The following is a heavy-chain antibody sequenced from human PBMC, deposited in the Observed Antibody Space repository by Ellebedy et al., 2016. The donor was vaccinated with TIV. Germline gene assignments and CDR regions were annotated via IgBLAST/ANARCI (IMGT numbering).Heavy chain of an antibody. CDR2: IRSDGSTK. CDR3: ARGPLGGTPRAFDS. CDR1: GFSTSG. V-gene: IGHV3-30*02. Sequence: GESLKISCAASGFSTSGMHWVRQAPGKGLEWVAFIRSDGSTKYYADSVKGRFTISRDNSKNTVYLQMNSLRVEDTAVYHCARGPLGGTPRAFDSWGQGTLVTVSS. J-gene: IGHJ4*02. D-gene: IGHD1-26*01.